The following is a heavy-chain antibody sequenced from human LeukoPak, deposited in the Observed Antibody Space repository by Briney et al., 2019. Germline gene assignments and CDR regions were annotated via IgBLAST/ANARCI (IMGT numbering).Heavy chain of an antibody. CDR3: TREKDYKVAY. Sequence: GGSLRLSCAASRFTFSTYWMSWVRQSPGKGLEWVININLDGSQTYYVDSVKGRFTISRGNAENSLYLQMNSLRVGDTAVYYCTREKDYKVAYWGQGTLVTVSS. CDR2: INLDGSQT. J-gene: IGHJ4*02. CDR1: RFTFSTYW. V-gene: IGHV3-7*01. D-gene: IGHD4-11*01.